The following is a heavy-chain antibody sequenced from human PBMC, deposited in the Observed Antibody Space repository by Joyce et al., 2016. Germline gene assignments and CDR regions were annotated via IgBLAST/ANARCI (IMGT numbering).Heavy chain of an antibody. D-gene: IGHD2-15*01. Sequence: QVQLQESGPGLVKPSETLSLTCAVSEYSITVGYYWGWIRQPPGKGLEWIGSIYHTDSTDYNPSLESRVSISVDTSKNQFSLKVTSVTAADTAVYYCVRDGGLAAPIDYWGQGALVIVSS. CDR1: EYSITVGYY. CDR2: IYHTDST. CDR3: VRDGGLAAPIDY. V-gene: IGHV4-38-2*02. J-gene: IGHJ4*02.